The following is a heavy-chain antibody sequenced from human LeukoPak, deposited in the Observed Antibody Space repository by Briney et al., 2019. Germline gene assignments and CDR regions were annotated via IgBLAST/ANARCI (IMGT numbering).Heavy chain of an antibody. CDR2: ISGSGGST. J-gene: IGHJ4*02. D-gene: IGHD6-13*01. CDR1: GFTLSSYN. CDR3: AIDIAAAGKGNY. V-gene: IGHV3-23*01. Sequence: GGSLRLSCVASGFTLSSYNMKWVRQAPGKGLEWVSAISGSGGSTYYADSVKGRFTISRDNSKNTLYLQMNSLRAEDTAVYYCAIDIAAAGKGNYWGQGTLVTVSS.